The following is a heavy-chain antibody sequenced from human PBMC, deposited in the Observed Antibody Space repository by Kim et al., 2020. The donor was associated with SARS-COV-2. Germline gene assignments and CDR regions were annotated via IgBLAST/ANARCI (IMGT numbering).Heavy chain of an antibody. D-gene: IGHD2-15*01. CDR1: GFTFSSYS. V-gene: IGHV3-21*01. Sequence: GGSLRLSCAASGFTFSSYSTNWVRQAPGKGLEWVSSISSSSSYIYYADSVKGRFTISRDNAKNSLYLQMNSLRAEDTAVYYCARVPHCSGGSCYSGSLDYYYYYGMDVWGQGTTVTVSS. CDR3: ARVPHCSGGSCYSGSLDYYYYYGMDV. CDR2: ISSSSSYI. J-gene: IGHJ6*02.